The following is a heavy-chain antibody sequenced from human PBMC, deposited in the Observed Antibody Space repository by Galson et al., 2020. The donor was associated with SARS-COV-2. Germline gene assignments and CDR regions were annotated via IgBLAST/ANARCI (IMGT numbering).Heavy chain of an antibody. CDR1: GYTFTSYD. Sequence: ASVKVSCKASGYTFTSYDINWVRQATGQGLEWMGWMNPNSGNTGYAQKFQGRVTMTRNTSISTAYMELSSLRSEDTAVYYCARGVHKITMIVVVIDAYWYFDLWGRGTLVTVSS. CDR2: MNPNSGNT. D-gene: IGHD3-22*01. J-gene: IGHJ2*01. V-gene: IGHV1-8*01. CDR3: ARGVHKITMIVVVIDAYWYFDL.